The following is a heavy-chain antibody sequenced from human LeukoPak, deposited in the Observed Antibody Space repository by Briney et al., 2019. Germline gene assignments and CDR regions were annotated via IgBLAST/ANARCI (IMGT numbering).Heavy chain of an antibody. CDR1: GFTVNSNY. J-gene: IGHJ3*02. Sequence: GGSLRLSCAASGFTVNSNYMSWVRQAPGKGLEWVSVIYSGGSTYFADSVKGRFTISRDISKNTLYLQMNSLRAEDTAVYYCARDPQQLVLGYAFDIWGQGTMVTVSS. D-gene: IGHD6-13*01. CDR3: ARDPQQLVLGYAFDI. V-gene: IGHV3-53*01. CDR2: IYSGGST.